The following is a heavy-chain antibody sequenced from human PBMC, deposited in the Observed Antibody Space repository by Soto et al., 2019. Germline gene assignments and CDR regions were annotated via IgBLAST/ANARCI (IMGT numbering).Heavy chain of an antibody. J-gene: IGHJ6*03. CDR1: GFTFSSYS. D-gene: IGHD6-19*01. CDR3: AREEQWLYSYYMDV. CDR2: ISSSSSTI. Sequence: EVQLVESGGGLVQPGGSLRLSCAASGFTFSSYSMNWVRQAPGKGLEWVSYISSSSSTIYYADSVKGRFTISRDNAKNSLYLQMNSLRAEDTAVYYCAREEQWLYSYYMDVWGKGTPVTVSS. V-gene: IGHV3-48*01.